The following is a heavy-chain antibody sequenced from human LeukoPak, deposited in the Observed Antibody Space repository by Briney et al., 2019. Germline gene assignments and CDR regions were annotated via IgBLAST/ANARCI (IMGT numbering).Heavy chain of an antibody. CDR1: TSTGLVW. CDR3: GILPPGY. J-gene: IGHJ4*02. V-gene: IGHV3-74*01. CDR2: IKSDGTSA. D-gene: IGHD2-8*02. Sequence: HPGGSLRLSCAASTSTGLVWMDWVRKAPGKGLVWVARIKSDGTSANYADSVRGRFTISRDDAKNTLYLLMNSLGDEDTAVYYCGILPPGYWGQGTQVTVS.